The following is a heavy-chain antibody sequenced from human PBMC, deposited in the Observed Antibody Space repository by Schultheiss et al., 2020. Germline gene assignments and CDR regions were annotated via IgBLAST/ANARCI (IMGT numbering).Heavy chain of an antibody. CDR3: AREGTYCSSTSCYSSWFDP. CDR2: ISAYNGNT. CDR1: GYTFTSYG. V-gene: IGHV1-18*01. D-gene: IGHD2-2*02. J-gene: IGHJ5*02. Sequence: ASVKVSCKASGYTFTSYGISWVRQAPGQGLEWMGWISAYNGNTHYAQKFRGRVTMTRDTSISTAYMELSRLRSDDTAVYYCAREGTYCSSTSCYSSWFDPWGQGTLVTVSS.